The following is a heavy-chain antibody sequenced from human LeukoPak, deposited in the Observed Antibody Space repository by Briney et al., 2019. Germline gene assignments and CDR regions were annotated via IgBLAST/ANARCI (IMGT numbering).Heavy chain of an antibody. J-gene: IGHJ4*02. CDR1: GYTFTDYY. CDR2: INPNSGGT. D-gene: IGHD3-10*01. CDR3: ARVSLIYGSGSYYQSPLAY. Sequence: ASVKASCKASGYTFTDYYIHWVRQAPGQGLEWLGWINPNSGGTNYAQKFQGWVTMTRDTSISTAYMELSRLRSGDTAVYYCARVSLIYGSGSYYQSPLAYWGQGTLVTVSS. V-gene: IGHV1-2*04.